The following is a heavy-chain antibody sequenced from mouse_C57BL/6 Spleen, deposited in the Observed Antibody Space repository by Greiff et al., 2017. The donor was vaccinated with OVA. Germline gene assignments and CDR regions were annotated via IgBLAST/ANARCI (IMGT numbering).Heavy chain of an antibody. Sequence: EVQVVESGEGLVKPGGSLKLSCAASGFTFSSYAMSWVRQTPEKRLEWVAYISSGGDYIYYADTVKGRFTISRDNARNTLYLQMSSLKSEDTAMYYCTRDRTGKYYFDYWGQGTTLTVSS. D-gene: IGHD4-1*01. J-gene: IGHJ2*01. V-gene: IGHV5-9-1*02. CDR2: ISSGGDYI. CDR3: TRDRTGKYYFDY. CDR1: GFTFSSYA.